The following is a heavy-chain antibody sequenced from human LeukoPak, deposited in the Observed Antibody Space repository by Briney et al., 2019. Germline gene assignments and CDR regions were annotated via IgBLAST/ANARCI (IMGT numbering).Heavy chain of an antibody. Sequence: PGGSLRLSCAASGFTFSSYAMSWVRQAPGKGLEWVSAISGSGGSTYYADSVRGRFTISRDNAKNSLDLQMNSLRAEDTAVYYCARDYSCGGDCYFDAFDFWGQGTMVTVSS. CDR3: ARDYSCGGDCYFDAFDF. D-gene: IGHD2-21*01. CDR2: ISGSGGST. V-gene: IGHV3-23*01. J-gene: IGHJ3*01. CDR1: GFTFSSYA.